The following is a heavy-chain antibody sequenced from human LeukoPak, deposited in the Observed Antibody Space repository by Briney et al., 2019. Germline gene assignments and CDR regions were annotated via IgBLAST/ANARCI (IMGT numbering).Heavy chain of an antibody. D-gene: IGHD2-2*01. J-gene: IGHJ5*02. CDR2: IYYSGST. CDR3: ARGGAIGRYCSSTSCTNWFDP. Sequence: SETLSLTCTVSGGSISSGGYYWSWVRQHPGKGLEWIGYIYYSGSTYYNPSLKSRFTISVDTSKNQFSLKLSSVTAADTAVYYCARGGAIGRYCSSTSCTNWFDPWGQGTLVTVSS. CDR1: GGSISSGGYY. V-gene: IGHV4-31*03.